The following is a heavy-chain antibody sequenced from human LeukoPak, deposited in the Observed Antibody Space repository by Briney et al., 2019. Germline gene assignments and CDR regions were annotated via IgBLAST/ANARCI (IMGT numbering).Heavy chain of an antibody. J-gene: IGHJ4*02. CDR2: ISGSGAVT. D-gene: IGHD1-26*01. Sequence: EGSLRLSCAASGFTFTRHSMNWVRQAPGKGLEWVSGISGSGAVTYYADSVKGRFTISRDNSKNTLYLQMNSLRAEDTAIYYCAKGPNSGSYLFDYWGQGTLVTVSS. V-gene: IGHV3-23*01. CDR3: AKGPNSGSYLFDY. CDR1: GFTFTRHS.